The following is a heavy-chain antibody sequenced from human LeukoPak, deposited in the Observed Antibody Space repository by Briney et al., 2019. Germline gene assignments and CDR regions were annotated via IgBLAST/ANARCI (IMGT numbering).Heavy chain of an antibody. D-gene: IGHD3-10*01. CDR2: IYTSGST. CDR1: GGSISSGSYY. Sequence: SQTLSLTCTVSGGSISSGSYYWSWIRQPAWKGLEWIGRIYTSGSTNYNPSLKSRVTISVDTSKNQFSLKLSSVTAADTAVYYCARVVPPTDYGSGSYFWDPYYFDYWGQGTLVTVSS. CDR3: ARVVPPTDYGSGSYFWDPYYFDY. J-gene: IGHJ4*02. V-gene: IGHV4-61*02.